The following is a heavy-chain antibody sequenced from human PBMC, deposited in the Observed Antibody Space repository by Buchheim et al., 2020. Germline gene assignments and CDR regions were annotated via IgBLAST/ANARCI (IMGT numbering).Heavy chain of an antibody. D-gene: IGHD2-21*02. Sequence: EVQLVESGGGLVQPGGSLRLSCAASGFRFSDYWMSWVRQAPGKGLEWVANIKQVGSEKYYVDSVKGRFTISRDNATTSLYLQMNSLRAEDTALYYCSKSRRAYCGGDCYPFDYWGQGTL. CDR2: IKQVGSEK. V-gene: IGHV3-7*01. CDR1: GFRFSDYW. J-gene: IGHJ4*02. CDR3: SKSRRAYCGGDCYPFDY.